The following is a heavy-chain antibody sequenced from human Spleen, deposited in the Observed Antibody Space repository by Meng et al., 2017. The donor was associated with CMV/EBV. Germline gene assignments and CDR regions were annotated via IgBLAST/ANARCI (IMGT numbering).Heavy chain of an antibody. CDR3: ARYFYQAARPAY. CDR2: IIPIFGTA. Sequence: SVKVSCKASGSTFSSYAISWVRQAPGRGLEWMGGIIPIFGTANYAQKFQGRVTMTRDTSTSTAYMELRSLRSDDTAVYYCARYFYQAARPAYWGQGTLVTVSS. J-gene: IGHJ4*02. D-gene: IGHD6-6*01. V-gene: IGHV1-69*05. CDR1: GSTFSSYA.